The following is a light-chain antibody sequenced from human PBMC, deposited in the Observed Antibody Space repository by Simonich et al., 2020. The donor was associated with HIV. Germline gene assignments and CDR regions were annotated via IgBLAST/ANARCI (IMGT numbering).Light chain of an antibody. CDR3: CSYAGRYTWV. CDR2: DFS. Sequence: QSALTQPRSVSGSPGQSVTISCTGTSSDVGGYNSVSWYQQHPGKAPKLIICDFSKRPSGVPDRFSCSKSGNTASLTISGLQAEDEADYYCCSYAGRYTWVFGGGTKLTVL. J-gene: IGLJ3*02. V-gene: IGLV2-11*01. CDR1: SSDVGGYNS.